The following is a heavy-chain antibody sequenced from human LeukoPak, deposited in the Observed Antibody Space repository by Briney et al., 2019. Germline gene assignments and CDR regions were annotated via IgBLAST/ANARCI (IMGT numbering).Heavy chain of an antibody. V-gene: IGHV1-24*01. J-gene: IGHJ4*02. CDR3: ARAPFTIFGVAPDY. D-gene: IGHD3-3*01. Sequence: ASVKVSCKVSGYTLTELSMHWVRQAPGKGLEWMGGFDPEDGETIYAQKFQGGVTMTTDTSTSTAYMELRSLRSDDTAVYYCARAPFTIFGVAPDYWGQGTLVTVSS. CDR2: FDPEDGET. CDR1: GYTLTELS.